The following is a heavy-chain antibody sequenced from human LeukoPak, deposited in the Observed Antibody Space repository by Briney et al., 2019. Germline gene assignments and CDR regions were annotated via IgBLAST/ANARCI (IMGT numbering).Heavy chain of an antibody. V-gene: IGHV1-2*04. CDR3: ARGVEGATDVDY. J-gene: IGHJ4*02. CDR2: INPNSGGT. CDR1: GYTFTGYY. D-gene: IGHD1-26*01. Sequence: ASVKVSCKASGYTFTGYYMHWVRQAPGQGLEWMGWINPNSGGTNYAQKFQGWVTMTRDTSISTAYMELSSLRSEDTAVYYCARGVEGATDVDYWGQGTLVTVSS.